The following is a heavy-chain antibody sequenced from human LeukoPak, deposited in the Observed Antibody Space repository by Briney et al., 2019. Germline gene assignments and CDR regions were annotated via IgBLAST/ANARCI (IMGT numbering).Heavy chain of an antibody. CDR1: GFTFSSYA. V-gene: IGHV3-30*04. CDR2: ISYDGSNK. J-gene: IGHJ4*02. D-gene: IGHD2-15*01. CDR3: ARVGYCSGGSCYSSPLFGY. Sequence: PGGSLRLSCAASGFTFSSYAMHWVRQAPGKGLEWVAVISYDGSNKYYADSVKGRFTISRDNSKNTLYLQMNSLRAEDTAVYYCARVGYCSGGSCYSSPLFGYWGQGTLVTVSS.